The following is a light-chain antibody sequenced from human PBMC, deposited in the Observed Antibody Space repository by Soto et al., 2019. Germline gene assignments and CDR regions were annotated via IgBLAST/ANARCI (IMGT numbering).Light chain of an antibody. CDR2: LNSDGSH. CDR3: QTWGTGTHVV. Sequence: QLVLTQSPSASASLGASVKLTCTLSSGHSSYAIAWHQQQPEKGPRYLMKLNSDGSHRKGDGIPDRFSGSRSRAERYFTFNSLQSEDEADYHCQTWGTGTHVVFGGGTNLTVL. V-gene: IGLV4-69*01. CDR1: SGHSSYA. J-gene: IGLJ2*01.